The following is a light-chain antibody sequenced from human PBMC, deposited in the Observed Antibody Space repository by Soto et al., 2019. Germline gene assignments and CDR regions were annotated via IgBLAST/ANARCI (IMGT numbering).Light chain of an antibody. CDR1: QSISNW. J-gene: IGKJ1*01. Sequence: DIQMTQSPSTLPASVGDRVTITCRASQSISNWLAWYQQKPGKVPKLLIYKASSLESGVPSRFSGSGSGTEFSLTSSSLQPDDFATYYCQQYHLYWTFGQGTKVEIK. CDR3: QQYHLYWT. CDR2: KAS. V-gene: IGKV1-5*03.